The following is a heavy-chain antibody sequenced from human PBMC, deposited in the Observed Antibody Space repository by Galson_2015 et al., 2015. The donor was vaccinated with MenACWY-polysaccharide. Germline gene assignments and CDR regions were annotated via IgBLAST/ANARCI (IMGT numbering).Heavy chain of an antibody. D-gene: IGHD2-21*02. CDR2: IHDSGST. Sequence: TLALPCAVSRGSITTGGYYWPWVRRHPGEGLEWMGNIHDSGSTYYNPSLRSRLTIYTDTAKIQFYLDMSSVTAADTAVYYCARGVYCGGACHSGIDSWGQGTLVTVSS. J-gene: IGHJ4*02. V-gene: IGHV4-31*11. CDR3: ARGVYCGGACHSGIDS. CDR1: RGSITTGGYY.